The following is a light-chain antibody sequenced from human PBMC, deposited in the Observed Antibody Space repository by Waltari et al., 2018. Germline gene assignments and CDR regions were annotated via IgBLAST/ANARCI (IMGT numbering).Light chain of an antibody. CDR2: KAS. CDR1: QNIINW. V-gene: IGKV1-5*03. J-gene: IGKJ2*01. CDR3: QQYNSYLS. Sequence: DIQMTQSPSTLSASVGDRVTITCRASQNIINWLAWYQQKPGKAPKRLIYKASSLESGVPSRFSGSGSGTEFTLTISSLQPDDFATYYCQQYNSYLSFGQGTKLEIK.